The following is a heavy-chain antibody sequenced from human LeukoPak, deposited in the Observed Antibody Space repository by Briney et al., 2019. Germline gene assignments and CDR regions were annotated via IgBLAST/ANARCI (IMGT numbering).Heavy chain of an antibody. V-gene: IGHV3-48*01. CDR1: GFTFSSYS. CDR3: AREGGRVGWLRLEPGDYYYYMDV. D-gene: IGHD1-1*01. J-gene: IGHJ6*03. Sequence: GGSLRLSCAASGFTFSSYSMNWVRQAPGKGLEWVSYISSSSTIYYADSVKGRFTISRDNVKNSLYLQMNSLRAEDTAVYYCAREGGRVGWLRLEPGDYYYYMDVWGKGTTVTVSS. CDR2: ISSSSTI.